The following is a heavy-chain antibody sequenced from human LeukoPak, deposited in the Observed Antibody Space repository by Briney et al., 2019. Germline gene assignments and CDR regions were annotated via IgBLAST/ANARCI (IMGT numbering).Heavy chain of an antibody. CDR2: IHPEGNEE. J-gene: IGHJ4*02. CDR3: ARGDAFSGDH. V-gene: IGHV3-7*04. Sequence: GGALSLSCAASGFTFRNFWMRWVRQAPGRGLEGVANIHPEGNEEYHVESAKGRLTISRDNAKISLFLQMNGLGAEDTAVYYCARGDAFSGDHWGQGTLVTVSS. CDR1: GFTFRNFW.